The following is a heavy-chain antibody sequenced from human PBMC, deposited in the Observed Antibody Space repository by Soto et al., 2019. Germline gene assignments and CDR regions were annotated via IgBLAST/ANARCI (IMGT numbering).Heavy chain of an antibody. CDR1: GFTFSLYG. CDR2: TSYDGNNT. V-gene: IGHV3-30*03. CDR3: ATDSGYSGYDVYDYYYGMDV. J-gene: IGHJ6*02. D-gene: IGHD5-12*01. Sequence: LLVESGGGVVQPGRSLRLSCAASGFTFSLYGLHWVRQAPGKGLEWVAVTSYDGNNTYYADSVKGRFTISRDNSEHTLYLQMYRLRAEDTAVDYCATDSGYSGYDVYDYYYGMDVWGQGTTVTVSS.